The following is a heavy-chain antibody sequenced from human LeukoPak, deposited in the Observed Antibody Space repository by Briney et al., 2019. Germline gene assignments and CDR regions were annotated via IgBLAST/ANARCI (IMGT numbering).Heavy chain of an antibody. CDR1: GFTVSSNY. J-gene: IGHJ4*02. Sequence: PGGSLRLSCAASGFTVSSNYMSSVRQAPGKGLEWVSVIYSGGSTYYADSVKGRFTISRDNSKNTLYLQMNSLRAEDTAVYYCARDYSYGFGYFDYWGQGTLVTVSS. CDR3: ARDYSYGFGYFDY. D-gene: IGHD5-18*01. V-gene: IGHV3-66*01. CDR2: IYSGGST.